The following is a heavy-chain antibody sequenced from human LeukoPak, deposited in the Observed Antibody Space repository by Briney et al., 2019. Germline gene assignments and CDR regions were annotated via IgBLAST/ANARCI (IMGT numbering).Heavy chain of an antibody. CDR2: IYYSGST. V-gene: IGHV4-59*08. CDR3: ARHDYYYYGMDV. Sequence: SETLSLTCIVSGGSISTYYWSWIRQPSGKGLEWIGYIYYSGSTNYNPSLKSRVTISVDTSKNQFSLKLTSVTAADTAMYYCARHDYYYYGMDVWGQGTTVTVSS. CDR1: GGSISTYY. J-gene: IGHJ6*02.